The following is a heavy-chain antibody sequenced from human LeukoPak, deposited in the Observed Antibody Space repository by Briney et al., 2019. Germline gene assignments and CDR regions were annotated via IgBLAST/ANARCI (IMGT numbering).Heavy chain of an antibody. Sequence: ASVKVSCKASGYTFTSYGISWVRQAPGQGLEWMGWINPNSGGTNYAQKFQGRVTMTRDTSISTAYMELSRLRSDDTAVYYCARDLKYYYGSGSYYNYYYYGMDVWGQGTTVTVSS. CDR1: GYTFTSYG. V-gene: IGHV1-2*02. CDR2: INPNSGGT. J-gene: IGHJ6*02. CDR3: ARDLKYYYGSGSYYNYYYYGMDV. D-gene: IGHD3-10*01.